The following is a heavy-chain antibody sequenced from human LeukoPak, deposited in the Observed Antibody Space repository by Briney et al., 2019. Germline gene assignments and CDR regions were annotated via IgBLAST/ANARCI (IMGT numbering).Heavy chain of an antibody. J-gene: IGHJ4*02. CDR3: ARDPVGATQGFFDY. CDR2: IIPIFGTA. V-gene: IGHV1-69*13. Sequence: SVKVSCKASGGTFSSYAISWVRQAPGQGLEWMGGIIPIFGTANCAQKFQGRVTITADESTSTAYMELSSLRSEDTAVYYCARDPVGATQGFFDYWGQGTLVTVSS. CDR1: GGTFSSYA. D-gene: IGHD1-26*01.